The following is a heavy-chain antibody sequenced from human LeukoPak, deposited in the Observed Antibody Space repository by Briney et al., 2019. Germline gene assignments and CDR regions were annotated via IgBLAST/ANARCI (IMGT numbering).Heavy chain of an antibody. J-gene: IGHJ4*02. V-gene: IGHV3-21*01. CDR1: GFTFSSYS. Sequence: PGGSLRLSCAASGFTFSSYSMNWVRRAPGKGLEWVSSISSSSSYIYYADSVKGRFTISRDNAKNSLYLQMNSLRAEDTAVYCCARASAAGTNFDYWGQGTLVTVSS. D-gene: IGHD6-13*01. CDR2: ISSSSSYI. CDR3: ARASAAGTNFDY.